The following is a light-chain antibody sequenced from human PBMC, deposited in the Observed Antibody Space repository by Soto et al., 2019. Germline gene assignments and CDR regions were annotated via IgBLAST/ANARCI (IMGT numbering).Light chain of an antibody. CDR2: LNSDGSH. J-gene: IGLJ2*01. Sequence: QLVLTQSPSASASLGASVTLTCTLSSGHSNYAIAWHQQQSEKGPRYLMKLNSDGSHSKGDGIPDGFSGSSSGAERYLTISCLQSEDEADYYCQTWGSGIVVFGGGTKLTVL. V-gene: IGLV4-69*01. CDR3: QTWGSGIVV. CDR1: SGHSNYA.